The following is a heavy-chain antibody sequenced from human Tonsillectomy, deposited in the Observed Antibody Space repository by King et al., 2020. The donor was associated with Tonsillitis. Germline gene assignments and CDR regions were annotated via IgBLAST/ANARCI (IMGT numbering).Heavy chain of an antibody. CDR2: ISYDGSNK. D-gene: IGHD3-10*01. V-gene: IGHV3-30-3*01. Sequence: VQLVESGGGVVQPGRSLRLSCAASGFTFSSYAMHWVRQAPGKGLEWVAVISYDGSNKYYADSVXGRFTIXRDNFKXTLYLQMNSLRAEDTVVYYCARXRXXGSRXXXTLEYYFDYWGQXXXVTVSS. J-gene: IGHJ4*02. CDR3: ARXRXXGSRXXXTLEYYFDY. CDR1: GFTFSSYA.